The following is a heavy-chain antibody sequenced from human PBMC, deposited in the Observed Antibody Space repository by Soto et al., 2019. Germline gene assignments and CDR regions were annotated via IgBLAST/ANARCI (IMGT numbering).Heavy chain of an antibody. Sequence: SDTLSCTLCVSGGTVAVRHWWSWVRQSPGRGMEWIGNVYHTGDTNFNPSLQSRVTFSVNKSNNQFSLRLTSVTAADTAVYFCAREIVTAGGNNYFDPWGPGTLVTVSS. CDR2: VYHTGDT. J-gene: IGHJ5*02. V-gene: IGHV4-4*02. CDR1: GGTVAVRHW. CDR3: AREIVTAGGNNYFDP. D-gene: IGHD3-16*02.